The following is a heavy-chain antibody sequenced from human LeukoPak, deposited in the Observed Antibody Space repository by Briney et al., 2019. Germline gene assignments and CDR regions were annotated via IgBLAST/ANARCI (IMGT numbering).Heavy chain of an antibody. J-gene: IGHJ3*02. Sequence: SETLSLTCTVSGGSISSGGYYWSWIRQPPGKGLEWIGYIYHSGSTYYNPSLKSRVTISVDRSKNQFSLKLSSVTAADTAVYYCARDSPYDFWDPRGAFDIWGQGTMVTVSS. V-gene: IGHV4-30-2*01. CDR1: GGSISSGGYY. D-gene: IGHD3-3*01. CDR3: ARDSPYDFWDPRGAFDI. CDR2: IYHSGST.